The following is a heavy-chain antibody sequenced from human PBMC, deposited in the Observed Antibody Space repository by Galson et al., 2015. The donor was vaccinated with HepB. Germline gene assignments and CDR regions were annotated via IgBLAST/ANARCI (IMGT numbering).Heavy chain of an antibody. Sequence: SVKVSCKASGYTFTSYGISWVRQAPGQGLEWMGWISAYNGNTNYAQKLQGRVTMTTDTSTSTAYMELRSLRSDDTAVYYCARAPGEKWLRRIGDDAFDIWGQGTMVTVSS. J-gene: IGHJ3*02. CDR3: ARAPGEKWLRRIGDDAFDI. CDR2: ISAYNGNT. CDR1: GYTFTSYG. V-gene: IGHV1-18*01. D-gene: IGHD5-12*01.